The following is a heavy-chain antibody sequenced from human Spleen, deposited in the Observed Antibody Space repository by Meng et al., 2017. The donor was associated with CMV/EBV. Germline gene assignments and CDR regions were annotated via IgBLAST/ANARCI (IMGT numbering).Heavy chain of an antibody. CDR3: ARAGYSSGWYDAFDI. Sequence: QGQLQGSGPGLVTPSEPLSLTCTVSGGSISSYYWSWIRQPAGKGLEWIGRIYTSGSTNYNPSLKSRVTMSVDTSKNQFSLKLSSVTAADTAVYYCARAGYSSGWYDAFDIWGQGTMVTVSS. CDR1: GGSISSYY. D-gene: IGHD6-19*01. CDR2: IYTSGST. V-gene: IGHV4-4*07. J-gene: IGHJ3*02.